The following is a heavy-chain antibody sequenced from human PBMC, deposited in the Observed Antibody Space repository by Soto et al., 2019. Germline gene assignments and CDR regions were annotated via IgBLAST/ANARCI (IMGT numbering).Heavy chain of an antibody. J-gene: IGHJ5*02. CDR3: ARDLDLRDFWSGHFGGVWFDP. D-gene: IGHD3-3*01. CDR1: GFTFSDYY. Sequence: PGGSLRLSCAASGFTFSDYYMSWIRQAPEKGLEWVSYISNKGSTKYYADSEKGRFTISRDNAKNSLYLQMNSLRAEDTAVYYCARDLDLRDFWSGHFGGVWFDPWGQGTLVTVSS. CDR2: ISNKGSTK. V-gene: IGHV3-11*04.